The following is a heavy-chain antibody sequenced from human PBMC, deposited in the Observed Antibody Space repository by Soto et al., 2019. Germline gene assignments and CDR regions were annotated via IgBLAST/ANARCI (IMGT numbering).Heavy chain of an antibody. CDR3: ARPPGYISDWYYFDL. CDR2: ISPRSGGT. Sequence: ASVRVSCKASGYTFIDYYMHWVRQAPGQGFEWMGRISPRSGGTNYAQKFQGRVTMTWDTSLNTAYMELSSLISEDTAVYYCARPPGYISDWYYFDLWGQGTLVTVSS. J-gene: IGHJ4*02. D-gene: IGHD3-9*01. CDR1: GYTFIDYY. V-gene: IGHV1-2*02.